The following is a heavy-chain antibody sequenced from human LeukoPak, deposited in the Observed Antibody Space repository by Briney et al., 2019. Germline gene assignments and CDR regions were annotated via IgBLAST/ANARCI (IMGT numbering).Heavy chain of an antibody. CDR1: GFTFSSYA. D-gene: IGHD6-13*01. CDR2: ISGSDGST. V-gene: IGHV3-23*01. CDR3: AKVHGGGEYSSSWYALRKDYFDY. Sequence: PGGSLRLSCAASGFTFSSYAMSWVGQAPGKGLEWVSAISGSDGSTYYEDSVKGRFTISRDNSKNTLYLQMNSLRAEDTAVYYCAKVHGGGEYSSSWYALRKDYFDYWGQGTLVTVSS. J-gene: IGHJ4*02.